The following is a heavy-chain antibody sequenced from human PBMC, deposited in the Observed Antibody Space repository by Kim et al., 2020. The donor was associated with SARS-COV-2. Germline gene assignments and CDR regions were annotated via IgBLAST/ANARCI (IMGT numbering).Heavy chain of an antibody. D-gene: IGHD3-3*01. V-gene: IGHV3-23*01. Sequence: AASVRGHFTISRDNSKNSLWLQMNSLRAEDTATYYCARGSLSSDFHYGLAVWGQGTTVTVSS. J-gene: IGHJ6*02. CDR3: ARGSLSSDFHYGLAV.